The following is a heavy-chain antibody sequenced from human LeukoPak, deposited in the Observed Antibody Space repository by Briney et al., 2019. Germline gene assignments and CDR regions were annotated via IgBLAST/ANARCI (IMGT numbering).Heavy chain of an antibody. CDR3: ARLSRGYSFSTFDY. CDR2: IYYSGST. J-gene: IGHJ4*02. V-gene: IGHV4-59*08. CDR1: GGSISSYY. D-gene: IGHD5-18*01. Sequence: PSETLSLTCTVSGGSISSYYWSWIRQPPVKGLEWIGYIYYSGSTNYNPSLKSRVTISVDTSKNQFSLKLNSVTAADTAVYYCARLSRGYSFSTFDYWGQGTLVTVSS.